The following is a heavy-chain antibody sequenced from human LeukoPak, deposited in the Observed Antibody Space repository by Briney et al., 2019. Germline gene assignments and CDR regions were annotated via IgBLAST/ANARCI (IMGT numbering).Heavy chain of an antibody. Sequence: GGSLRLSCAGSGFTFSDYYMSWIRQAPGKGLEWVSYISSSGRTIYYADSVKGRFTISRDNAKNSLYLQMNSLRAEDTAVYYCARADCSSSSCYELDYWGQGTLVTVSS. CDR2: ISSSGRTI. D-gene: IGHD2-2*01. J-gene: IGHJ4*02. V-gene: IGHV3-11*04. CDR1: GFTFSDYY. CDR3: ARADCSSSSCYELDY.